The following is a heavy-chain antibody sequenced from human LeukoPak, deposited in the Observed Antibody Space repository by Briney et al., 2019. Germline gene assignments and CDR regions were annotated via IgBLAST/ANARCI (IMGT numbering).Heavy chain of an antibody. V-gene: IGHV3-23*01. CDR3: AKDRAGGSGILDY. J-gene: IGHJ4*02. Sequence: GSLRLSCAASGFTFSSYAMSWVRQAPGKGLEWVSAISGSGDNTYYADSVKGRLTISRDNSKNTLYLQMNSLRAEDTAVYYCAKDRAGGSGILDYWGQGTLVTVSS. CDR2: ISGSGDNT. D-gene: IGHD3-10*01. CDR1: GFTFSSYA.